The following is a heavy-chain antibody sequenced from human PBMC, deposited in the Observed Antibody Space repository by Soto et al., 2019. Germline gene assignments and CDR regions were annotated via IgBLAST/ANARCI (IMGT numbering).Heavy chain of an antibody. V-gene: IGHV3-74*03. J-gene: IGHJ5*02. CDR3: ARDQTTGDWFDA. D-gene: IGHD4-17*01. Sequence: GGSLRLSCGASGFDFNNYWMHWVRQDPGKGLVWVSRINGDGSDTKYADSVKGRFTISRDNAKNTVYLQMNSLRAEDTAVYYCARDQTTGDWFDAWGQGTLVTVSS. CDR1: GFDFNNYW. CDR2: INGDGSDT.